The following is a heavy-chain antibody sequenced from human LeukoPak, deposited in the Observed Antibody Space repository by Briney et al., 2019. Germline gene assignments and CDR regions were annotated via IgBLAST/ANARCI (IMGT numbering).Heavy chain of an antibody. CDR1: GGTFSSYA. D-gene: IGHD6-13*01. J-gene: IGHJ4*02. CDR3: ARGQKPGRLLAAAGTSHFDY. V-gene: IGHV1-69*01. CDR2: IIPIFGTA. Sequence: SVKVSCKASGGTFSSYAISWVRQAPGQGLEWMGGIIPIFGTANYAQKFQGRVTITADESTSTAYMELSSLRSEDTAVYYCARGQKPGRLLAAAGTSHFDYWGQGTLVTVSS.